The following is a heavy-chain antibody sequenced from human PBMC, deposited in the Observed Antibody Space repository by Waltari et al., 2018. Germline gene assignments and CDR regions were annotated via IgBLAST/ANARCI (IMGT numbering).Heavy chain of an antibody. V-gene: IGHV4-59*12. Sequence: QVQLQESGPGLVKPSETLSLTCTVSGGSISSYYWSWIRQPPGKGLEWIGYIYYSGSTNYNPSLKSRVTISVDTSKNQFSLKLSSVTAADTAVYYCARGTPSSGDYWGQGTLVTVSS. CDR3: ARGTPSSGDY. CDR1: GGSISSYY. J-gene: IGHJ4*02. CDR2: IYYSGST. D-gene: IGHD3-10*01.